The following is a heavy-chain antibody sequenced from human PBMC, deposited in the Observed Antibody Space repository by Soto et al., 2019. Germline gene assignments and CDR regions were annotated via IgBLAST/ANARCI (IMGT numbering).Heavy chain of an antibody. CDR1: GGTFSSYA. V-gene: IGHV1-69*13. D-gene: IGHD3-10*01. Sequence: ASVKVSCKASGGTFSSYAISWVRQAPGQGLEWMGGIIPIFGTANYAQKFQGRVTITADESTSTAYMELRSLRSDDTAVYYCARDGAVWFGELLGGFYGMDVWGQGTTVTVSS. CDR3: ARDGAVWFGELLGGFYGMDV. J-gene: IGHJ6*02. CDR2: IIPIFGTA.